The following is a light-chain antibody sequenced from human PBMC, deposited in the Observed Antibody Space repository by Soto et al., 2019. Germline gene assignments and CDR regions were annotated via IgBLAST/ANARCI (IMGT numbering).Light chain of an antibody. V-gene: IGKV1D-12*01. CDR1: QGMSSW. CDR3: QQANSFPLT. Sequence: DIQMTQSPSSVSASVGDRVTITCRASQGMSSWLAWYQQKPGKAPKLLIYAASTLQIRVPSSFSSSGSATYFTLIISSLQPEDFATYSCQQANSFPLTFGQGTKVEIK. J-gene: IGKJ1*01. CDR2: AAS.